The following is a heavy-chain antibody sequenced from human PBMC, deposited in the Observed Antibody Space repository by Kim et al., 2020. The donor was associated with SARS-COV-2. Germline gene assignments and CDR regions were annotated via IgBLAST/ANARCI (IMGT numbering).Heavy chain of an antibody. J-gene: IGHJ5*02. CDR3: AREWGGWFDL. D-gene: IGHD3-16*01. V-gene: IGHV4-31*03. CDR1: GGSISSGGYY. CDR2: IYYSGST. Sequence: SETLSLTCTVSGGSISSGGYYWSWIRQHPGKGLEWIGYIYYSGSTYYNPSLKSRVTISVDTSKNQFSLKLSSVTAADTAVYYCAREWGGWFDLWGQGTLVTVSS.